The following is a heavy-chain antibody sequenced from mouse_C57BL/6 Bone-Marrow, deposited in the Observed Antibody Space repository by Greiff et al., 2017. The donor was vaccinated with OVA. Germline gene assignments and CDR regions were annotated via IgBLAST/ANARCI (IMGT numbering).Heavy chain of an antibody. CDR2: INPNNGGT. V-gene: IGHV1-22*01. CDR1: GYTFTDYN. CDR3: ATYYYGSSPFAY. J-gene: IGHJ3*01. Sequence: VQLQQSGPELVKPGASVKMSCKASGYTFTDYNMHWVKQSHGQSLEWIGYINPNNGGTSYNQKFKGKATLTVNKSSSTAYMELRSLTSEDSAVYYCATYYYGSSPFAYWGQGTLVTVSA. D-gene: IGHD1-1*01.